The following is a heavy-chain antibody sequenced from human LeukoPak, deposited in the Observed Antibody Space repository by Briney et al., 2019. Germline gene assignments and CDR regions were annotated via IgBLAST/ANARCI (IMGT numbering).Heavy chain of an antibody. D-gene: IGHD2-21*01. CDR1: GYTFTGYY. J-gene: IGHJ3*02. CDR3: ASLVVVIASIRTNDAFDI. Sequence: ASVKVSRKASGYTFTGYYMHWVRQAPGQGLEWMGWINPNSGGTNYAQKFQGGVTMTRDTSISTAYMELSRLRSDDTAVYYCASLVVVIASIRTNDAFDIWGQGTMVTVSS. V-gene: IGHV1-2*02. CDR2: INPNSGGT.